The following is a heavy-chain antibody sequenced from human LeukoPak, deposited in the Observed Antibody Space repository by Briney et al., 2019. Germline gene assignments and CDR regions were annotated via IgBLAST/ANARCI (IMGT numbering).Heavy chain of an antibody. CDR3: ARGFGRFGHRFGY. D-gene: IGHD3-10*01. Sequence: GGSLRLSCAASGFTFSSYGMSWVRQAPGKGLEWVSAISGSGGSTYYADSVEGRFTISRDNSKNTLYLQMNSLRVEDTAVYYCARGFGRFGHRFGYLGQGTLVTVSS. CDR1: GFTFSSYG. V-gene: IGHV3-23*01. J-gene: IGHJ4*02. CDR2: ISGSGGST.